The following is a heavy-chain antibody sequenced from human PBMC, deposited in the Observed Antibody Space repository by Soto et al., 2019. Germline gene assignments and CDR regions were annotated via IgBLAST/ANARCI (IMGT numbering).Heavy chain of an antibody. CDR1: GYTFTSYD. Sequence: QVQLVQSGAEVKKPGASVKVSCKASGYTFTSYDINWVRQATGQGLEWMGWMNPNSGNTGYARKFQGRVTLTRNTSISTAYMELSSLRSEDTAVYYCARERSSGWYVDYWGQGTLVTVSS. V-gene: IGHV1-8*01. J-gene: IGHJ4*02. CDR2: MNPNSGNT. CDR3: ARERSSGWYVDY. D-gene: IGHD6-19*01.